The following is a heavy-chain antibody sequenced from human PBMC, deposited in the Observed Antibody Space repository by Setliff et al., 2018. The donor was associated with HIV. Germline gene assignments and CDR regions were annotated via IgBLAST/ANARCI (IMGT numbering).Heavy chain of an antibody. J-gene: IGHJ3*02. V-gene: IGHV3-21*01. D-gene: IGHD3-22*01. CDR2: ISSSSSYT. CDR1: GFTFSSYS. CDR3: ARAMVPDSSGYYRPPAFDI. Sequence: KTGGSLRLSCAASGFTFSSYSMNWVRQAPGKGLEWVSYISSSSSYTHYADSVKGRFTISRDNVKNSLYLQMNSLRAEDTAVYYCARAMVPDSSGYYRPPAFDIWGQGTMVTVSS.